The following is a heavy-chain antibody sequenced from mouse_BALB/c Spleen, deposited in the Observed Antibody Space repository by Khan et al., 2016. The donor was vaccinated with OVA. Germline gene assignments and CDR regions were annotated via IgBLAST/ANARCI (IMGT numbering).Heavy chain of an antibody. Sequence: EVQLQESGPGLVKPSQSLSLTCTVTGYSITSDYAWNWIRQFPGNKLEWMGYISYSGSTSYNPTLKSRISITRDTSKNQFFLQLNSVTTEDTATYYCARVNYYGYARDYWGQGISVTVSS. V-gene: IGHV3-2*02. CDR3: ARVNYYGYARDY. CDR2: ISYSGST. J-gene: IGHJ4*01. D-gene: IGHD1-1*01. CDR1: GYSITSDYA.